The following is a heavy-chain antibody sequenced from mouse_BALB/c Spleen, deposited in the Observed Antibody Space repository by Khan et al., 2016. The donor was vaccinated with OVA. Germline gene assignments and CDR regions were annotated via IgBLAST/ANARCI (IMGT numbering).Heavy chain of an antibody. CDR1: GFTFSTYG. Sequence: EVELVESGGDLVKPGGSLKLSCAASGFTFSTYGMSWVRQIPDKRLRWVATISTVVSYPYYPDSVKGRFPFSRDIAKTTLYLQMSSLKSEDTVMFYCARLAYYYDSEGFAYWGQGTLVTVSA. CDR2: ISTVVSYP. CDR3: ARLAYYYDSEGFAY. J-gene: IGHJ3*01. D-gene: IGHD1-1*01. V-gene: IGHV5-6*01.